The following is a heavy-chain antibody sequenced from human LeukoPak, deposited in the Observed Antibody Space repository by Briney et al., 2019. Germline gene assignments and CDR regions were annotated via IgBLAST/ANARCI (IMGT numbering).Heavy chain of an antibody. Sequence: SGPTLVNPTQTLTLPCTFSGFSLSTSGVGVGWIRQPPGKALEWLALRYWNDDKRYSPTLTSRLTITKDTSKNQVVLTMTNMDPVDTATYYCAHRRGSSSSFEPHDAFDIWGQGTMVTVSS. D-gene: IGHD6-6*01. CDR1: GFSLSTSGVG. V-gene: IGHV2-5*01. CDR2: RYWNDDK. CDR3: AHRRGSSSSFEPHDAFDI. J-gene: IGHJ3*02.